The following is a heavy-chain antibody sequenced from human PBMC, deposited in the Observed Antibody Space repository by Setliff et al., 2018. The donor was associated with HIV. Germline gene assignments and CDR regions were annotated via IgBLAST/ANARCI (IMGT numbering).Heavy chain of an antibody. Sequence: ASVKVSCKASGYTFTDYYIHWVRQAPGQGLEWMGWINPNSSDTNYAQKFQGRFTISRDNSKNTLYLQMNSLRLEDTALYYCVKGGMTNAAFNIWGPGTMVTVSS. CDR3: VKGGMTNAAFNI. J-gene: IGHJ3*02. CDR2: INPNSSDT. V-gene: IGHV1-2*02. D-gene: IGHD3-16*01. CDR1: GYTFTDYY.